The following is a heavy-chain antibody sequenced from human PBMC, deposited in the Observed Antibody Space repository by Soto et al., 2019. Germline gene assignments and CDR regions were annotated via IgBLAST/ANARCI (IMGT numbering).Heavy chain of an antibody. V-gene: IGHV4-34*01. CDR3: ARDNAGSGWWGGWCDP. D-gene: IGHD6-19*01. CDR1: GGSFSDYY. Sequence: QVQLQQWGAGLLKPSETLSLSCAVYGGSFSDYYWSWIRQPPGKGLEWIGDINHSGSPNYNTSLKSRVTMSLDTSKNQYSLKLSSVTAADTAVYYCARDNAGSGWWGGWCDPWGQGTLVTVSS. J-gene: IGHJ5*02. CDR2: INHSGSP.